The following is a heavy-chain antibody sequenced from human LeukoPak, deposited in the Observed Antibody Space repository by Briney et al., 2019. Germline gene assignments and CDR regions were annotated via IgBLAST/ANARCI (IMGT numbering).Heavy chain of an antibody. J-gene: IGHJ4*02. CDR2: INHSGST. CDR3: ARGHCSGGSCYWGYYFDY. D-gene: IGHD2-15*01. V-gene: IGHV4-34*01. Sequence: SETLSLTCAVYGGSFSGYYWSWIRQPPGKGLEGIGEINHSGSTNYNPSLKSRVTISVDTSKNQFSLKLSSVTAADTAVYYCARGHCSGGSCYWGYYFDYWGQGTLVTVSS. CDR1: GGSFSGYY.